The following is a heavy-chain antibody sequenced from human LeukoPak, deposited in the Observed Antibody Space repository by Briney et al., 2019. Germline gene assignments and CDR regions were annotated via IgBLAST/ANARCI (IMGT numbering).Heavy chain of an antibody. CDR3: VRDFFGSGPDLDY. D-gene: IGHD6-19*01. J-gene: IGHJ4*02. CDR2: IKQDGSEK. V-gene: IGHV3-7*01. CDR1: GFTFSRYW. Sequence: GGSLRLSCAASGFTFSRYWMSWVRQAPGKGLEWVANIKQDGSEKNYVPSVKGRFTISRDNAKNSLSLQMDSLRAEDTAVYYCVRDFFGSGPDLDYWGQGTLVTVSS.